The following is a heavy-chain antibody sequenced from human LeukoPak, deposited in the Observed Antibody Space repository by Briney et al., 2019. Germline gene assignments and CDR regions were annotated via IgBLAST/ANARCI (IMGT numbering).Heavy chain of an antibody. CDR3: ARRGSGSYFPFDY. J-gene: IGHJ4*02. D-gene: IGHD1-26*01. Sequence: PSETLSLTCAVSGYSISSGYYWGWIRQPPGKGLEWIGSIYHSGSTYYNPSLKSRVTISVDTSKNQFSLRLSSVTAADTAVYYCARRGSGSYFPFDYWGQGTLVTVSS. CDR1: GYSISSGYY. CDR2: IYHSGST. V-gene: IGHV4-38-2*01.